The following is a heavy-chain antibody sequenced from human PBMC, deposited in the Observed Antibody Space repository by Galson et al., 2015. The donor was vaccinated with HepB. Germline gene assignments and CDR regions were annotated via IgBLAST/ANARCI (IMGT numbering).Heavy chain of an antibody. J-gene: IGHJ6*02. V-gene: IGHV3-48*02. CDR3: ARDTRSYYGMDV. CDR2: ISTVGHTI. Sequence: SLRLSCAASGFTFSRHSMNWVRQAPGKGLEWISYISTVGHTIYYADSVKGRFTISRDNAKNSQYLQMNSLRDDDTAVYYCARDTRSYYGMDVWGQGTTVTVSS. CDR1: GFTFSRHS. D-gene: IGHD2-2*01.